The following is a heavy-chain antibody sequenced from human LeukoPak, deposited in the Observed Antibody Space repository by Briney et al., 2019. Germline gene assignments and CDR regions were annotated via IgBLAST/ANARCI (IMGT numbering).Heavy chain of an antibody. CDR3: ARGYIGFGARGGSDY. V-gene: IGHV3-66*01. Sequence: PGGSLRLSCAASGFTVSSNYMSWVRQAPGKGLEWVSVIYSGGSTNYADSVKGRFTISRDDAKNTVYLQMNSLRAEDTAVYYCARGYIGFGARGGSDYWGQGTLVTVSS. CDR2: IYSGGST. D-gene: IGHD3-10*01. J-gene: IGHJ4*02. CDR1: GFTVSSNY.